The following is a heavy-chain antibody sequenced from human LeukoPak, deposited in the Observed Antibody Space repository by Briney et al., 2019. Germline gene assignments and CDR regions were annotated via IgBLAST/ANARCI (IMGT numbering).Heavy chain of an antibody. Sequence: ASVKVSCKASGYTFTNYYMHWVRQAPGQGLEWMGLINPNGDSTSFAQKFQGRVTMTRDTSTSTVYMDLSSLRSDDTAVYYCARDQGYCSSTSCYTRDAFDIWGQGTMDTVSS. D-gene: IGHD2-2*02. CDR3: ARDQGYCSSTSCYTRDAFDI. V-gene: IGHV1-46*01. J-gene: IGHJ3*02. CDR2: INPNGDST. CDR1: GYTFTNYY.